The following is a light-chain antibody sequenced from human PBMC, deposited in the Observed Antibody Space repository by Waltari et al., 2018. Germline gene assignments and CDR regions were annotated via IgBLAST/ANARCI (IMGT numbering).Light chain of an antibody. CDR1: SSPVGRYNL. CDR3: SSYAGNRSVV. V-gene: IGLV2-23*02. J-gene: IGLJ2*01. Sequence: QSALTPPAPVSGSPGPSIPVSCPGTSSPVGRYNLVSWYQQHPGKAPKLLIFEVSQLPSGISNRFSGSKSGNTASLTVSGLQAEDGADYYCSSYAGNRSVVFGGGTKLTVL. CDR2: EVS.